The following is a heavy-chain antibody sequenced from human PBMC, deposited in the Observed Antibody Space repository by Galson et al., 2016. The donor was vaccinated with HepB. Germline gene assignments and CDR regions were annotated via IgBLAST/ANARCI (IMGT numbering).Heavy chain of an antibody. V-gene: IGHV3-33*01. Sequence: SLRLSCAASGFTFSRSGMHWVRQAPGKGLEWVAVIWYDGSYKEYADSAKGRFTISRDNSKNTLYLQMDSLRAEDTAVYYCARGGGGSDTGYYFGMDVWGQGTTVTVSS. CDR1: GFTFSRSG. CDR2: IWYDGSYK. D-gene: IGHD3-9*01. J-gene: IGHJ6*02. CDR3: ARGGGGSDTGYYFGMDV.